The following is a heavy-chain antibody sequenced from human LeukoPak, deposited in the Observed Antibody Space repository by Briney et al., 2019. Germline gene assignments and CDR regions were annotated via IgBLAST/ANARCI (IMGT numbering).Heavy chain of an antibody. CDR1: GFTFSSYG. CDR2: IWYDGSNK. J-gene: IGHJ4*02. V-gene: IGHV3-33*01. D-gene: IGHD3-10*01. CDR3: ASSEFGDVATDY. Sequence: GGSLRLSCAASGFTFSSYGMHWVRQAPGKGLEWVAVIWYDGSNKYYADSVKGRFTISRDNSKSTLYLQMNSLRAEDTAVYYCASSEFGDVATDYWGQGTLVTVSS.